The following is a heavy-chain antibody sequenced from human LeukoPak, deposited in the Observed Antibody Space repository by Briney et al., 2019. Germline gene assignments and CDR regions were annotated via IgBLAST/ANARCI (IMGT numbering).Heavy chain of an antibody. CDR1: GYTFTSYD. V-gene: IGHV1-8*01. Sequence: GASVKVSCKASGYTFTSYDINWVRQATGQGLEWMGWMNPNSGNTGYAQKFQGRVTMTRNTSISTAYMELSSLRSEDTAVYYCARGGVSPFMVRGVIDRIYYYYMDVWGKGTTVTVSS. CDR2: MNPNSGNT. CDR3: ARGGVSPFMVRGVIDRIYYYYMDV. J-gene: IGHJ6*03. D-gene: IGHD3-10*01.